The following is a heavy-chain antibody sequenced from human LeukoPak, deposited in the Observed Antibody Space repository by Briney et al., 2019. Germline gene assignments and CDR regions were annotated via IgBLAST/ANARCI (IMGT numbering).Heavy chain of an antibody. J-gene: IGHJ4*02. CDR3: ARDRPIAVAGTRRYDY. Sequence: ASVKVSCKASGYTFTSYGISWVRQAPGQGLEWMGWISAYNGNTNYAQKLQGRVTMTTDTSTSTAYMELRSLRSDDTAVYYCARDRPIAVAGTRRYDYWGQGTLVTISS. CDR1: GYTFTSYG. V-gene: IGHV1-18*01. D-gene: IGHD6-19*01. CDR2: ISAYNGNT.